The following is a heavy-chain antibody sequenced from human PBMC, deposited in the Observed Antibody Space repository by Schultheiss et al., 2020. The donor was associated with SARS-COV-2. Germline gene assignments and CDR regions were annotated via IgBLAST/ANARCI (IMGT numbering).Heavy chain of an antibody. CDR3: ARPRHGDYSFDY. CDR2: IYYSGST. V-gene: IGHV4-39*07. D-gene: IGHD4-17*01. J-gene: IGHJ4*02. Sequence: SQTLSLTCTVSGGSISSSRYYWGWIRQPPGKGLEWIGSIYYSGSTSYNSTLKSRVTISVDTSKNQFSLKLSSVTAADTAVYYCARPRHGDYSFDYWGQGTLVTVSS. CDR1: GGSISSSRYY.